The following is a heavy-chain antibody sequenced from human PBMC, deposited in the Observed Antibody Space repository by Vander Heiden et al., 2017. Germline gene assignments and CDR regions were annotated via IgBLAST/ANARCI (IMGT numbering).Heavy chain of an antibody. V-gene: IGHV3-23*01. CDR1: GFPFSSYA. J-gene: IGHJ4*02. Sequence: DVQLLESGGGLVQPGGSLRLSCAASGFPFSSYAMSWVRQAPGKGLEWLSAMSGSGGSTYYADSVKGRFTISRDNSKNTLYLQMNSLRADDTALYYCAKNYDFWSGSPDYWGQGTLVTVSS. CDR2: MSGSGGST. CDR3: AKNYDFWSGSPDY. D-gene: IGHD3-3*01.